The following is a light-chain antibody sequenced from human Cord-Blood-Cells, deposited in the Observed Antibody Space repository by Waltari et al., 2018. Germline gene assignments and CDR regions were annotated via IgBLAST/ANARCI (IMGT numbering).Light chain of an antibody. CDR2: DVS. J-gene: IGLJ3*02. Sequence: QSALTQPASVSGSPGQSITISCTGTSSDVGGYNYVSWYQQPPGKAPNLMIYDVSKRPSGVSNRFSGSKSGNTASLTISGLQAEDEADYYCSSYTSSSTRVFGGGTKLTVL. CDR3: SSYTSSSTRV. CDR1: SSDVGGYNY. V-gene: IGLV2-14*01.